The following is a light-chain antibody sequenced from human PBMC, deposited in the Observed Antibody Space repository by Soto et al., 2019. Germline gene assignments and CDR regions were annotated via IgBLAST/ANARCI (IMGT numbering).Light chain of an antibody. J-gene: IGKJ4*01. CDR3: QQYNNWPPLT. V-gene: IGKV3-15*01. CDR1: QSVRSN. Sequence: VVMTQSPATLSVSPGERVTLSCRASQSVRSNLAWYLQKPGQAPRLLIYGASTRATGIPARFSGSGSGTEFTLTISSLQSEDFAVYYCQQYNNWPPLTFGGGTKVEIK. CDR2: GAS.